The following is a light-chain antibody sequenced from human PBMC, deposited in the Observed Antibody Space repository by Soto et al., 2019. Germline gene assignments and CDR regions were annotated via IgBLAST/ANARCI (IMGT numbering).Light chain of an antibody. J-gene: IGKJ1*01. CDR1: QSISSY. CDR3: QQYNSYS. Sequence: DLQMTQSPSSLSASVGDRVTITCRASQSISSYLNWYQQKPGKATKLLIYAAFSLQSGVPSRFSGSGSGTAFTLTISSMQPDDFATYYCQQYNSYSFGQGTKVDI. V-gene: IGKV1-39*01. CDR2: AAF.